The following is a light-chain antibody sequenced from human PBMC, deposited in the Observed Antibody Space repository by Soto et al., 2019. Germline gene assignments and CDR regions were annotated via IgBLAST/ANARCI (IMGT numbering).Light chain of an antibody. CDR2: GAS. J-gene: IGKJ1*01. V-gene: IGKV3-15*01. CDR1: QSVSSN. Sequence: EIVMTQSPVTLSVSPGERATLSCRASQSVSSNLAWYQQKPGQAPRLLIYGASTRATGIPARFSGSGSGTEFTLTISSLQSEDFAVYYCQQYNNGGTFGQGTKVEIK. CDR3: QQYNNGGT.